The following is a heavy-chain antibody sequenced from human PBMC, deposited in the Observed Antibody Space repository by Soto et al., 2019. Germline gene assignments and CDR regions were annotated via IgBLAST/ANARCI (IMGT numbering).Heavy chain of an antibody. CDR1: GGTFSSYA. V-gene: IGHV1-69*01. CDR3: ARDRIAGSKYYYGMDV. D-gene: IGHD6-13*01. Sequence: QMQLVQSGAEVKKPGSSVRVSCKASGGTFSSYAISWVRQAPGQGLEWMGGIIPIFGTENYAQKFQGRVTITADESTSTAYMELSSLRSEDTAVYYCARDRIAGSKYYYGMDVWGQGTTVTVSS. J-gene: IGHJ6*02. CDR2: IIPIFGTE.